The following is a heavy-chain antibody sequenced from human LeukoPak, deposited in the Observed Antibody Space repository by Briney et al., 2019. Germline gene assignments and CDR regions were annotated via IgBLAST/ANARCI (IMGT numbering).Heavy chain of an antibody. CDR1: GFTFSTYS. Sequence: PGGSLRLSCAASGFTFSTYSMNWVRQAPGKGLEWVSSISSSGSYIYYADSMKGRFTISRDNAKNSLYLQMNSLRAEDTAVYYCARESHLLRPLDYWGQGTLVTVSS. CDR2: ISSSGSYI. CDR3: ARESHLLRPLDY. J-gene: IGHJ4*02. V-gene: IGHV3-21*01. D-gene: IGHD3-22*01.